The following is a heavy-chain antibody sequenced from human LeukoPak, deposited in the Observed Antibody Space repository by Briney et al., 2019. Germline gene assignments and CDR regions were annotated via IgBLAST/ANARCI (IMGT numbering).Heavy chain of an antibody. CDR3: AKDDYVWGSHRPKGFDY. CDR2: ISGSGGST. CDR1: GFTFSSYG. D-gene: IGHD3-16*02. J-gene: IGHJ4*02. Sequence: GGSLRLSCAASGFTFSSYGMSWVRQAPGKGLEWVSGISGSGGSTHYADSVKGRFTISRDNSKNTLYLQMNSLRAEDTAVYYCAKDDYVWGSHRPKGFDYWGQGTLVTVSS. V-gene: IGHV3-23*01.